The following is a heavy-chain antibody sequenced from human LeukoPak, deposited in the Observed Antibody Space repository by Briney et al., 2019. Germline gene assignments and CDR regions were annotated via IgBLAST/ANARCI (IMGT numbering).Heavy chain of an antibody. D-gene: IGHD1-7*01. Sequence: SETLSLTCAVSGYSISSGYYWGWIRQPPGKGLGWIGSIYHSGSTYYNPSLKSRVTISVDTSKNQFSLKLSSVTAADTAVYYCASTGTTALFDYWGQGTLVTVSS. CDR1: GYSISSGYY. CDR3: ASTGTTALFDY. J-gene: IGHJ4*02. V-gene: IGHV4-38-2*01. CDR2: IYHSGST.